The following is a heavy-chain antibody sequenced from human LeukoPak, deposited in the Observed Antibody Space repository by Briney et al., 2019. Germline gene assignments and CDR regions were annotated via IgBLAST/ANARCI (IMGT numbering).Heavy chain of an antibody. J-gene: IGHJ4*02. Sequence: GGSLRLSCAASGFTFSSYAMSCVRQAPGKGLEWVSAISGSGGSTYYADSVKGRFTISRDNSKNTLYLQMNSLSAEDTAVYYCAKDVDTAMVTGYFDYWGQGTLVTVSS. CDR3: AKDVDTAMVTGYFDY. CDR2: ISGSGGST. CDR1: GFTFSSYA. V-gene: IGHV3-23*01. D-gene: IGHD5-18*01.